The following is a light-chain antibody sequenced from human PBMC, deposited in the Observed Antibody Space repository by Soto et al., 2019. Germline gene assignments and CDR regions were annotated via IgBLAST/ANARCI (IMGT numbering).Light chain of an antibody. CDR2: DAS. CDR1: QSVRSNF. CDR3: QQFSSYPLT. J-gene: IGKJ4*01. V-gene: IGKV3-20*01. Sequence: DMVFTQSPGTLSLSPGERATLSCRASQSVRSNFLAWYQQKPGQAPRLLIYDASSRATGIPDRFSGGGSGTDFTLTISRLEPEDFAVYYCQQFSSYPLTFGGGTKVDI.